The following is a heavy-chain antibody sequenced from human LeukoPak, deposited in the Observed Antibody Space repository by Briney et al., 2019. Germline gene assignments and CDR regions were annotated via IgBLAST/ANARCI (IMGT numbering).Heavy chain of an antibody. Sequence: SETLSLTCTVSGGSISSSSYYWGWIRQPPGKGLEWIGSIYYSGSTDYNPSLKSRVTISGDTSKNQFSLNLSSVTAADTALYYCARAKYYDFSAGYMTYYFDSWGQGALVTVSS. CDR1: GGSISSSSYY. J-gene: IGHJ4*02. D-gene: IGHD3-3*01. V-gene: IGHV4-39*07. CDR2: IYYSGST. CDR3: ARAKYYDFSAGYMTYYFDS.